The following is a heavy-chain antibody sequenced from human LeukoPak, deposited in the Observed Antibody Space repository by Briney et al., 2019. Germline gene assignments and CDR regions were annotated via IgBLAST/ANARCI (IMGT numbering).Heavy chain of an antibody. D-gene: IGHD6-13*01. Sequence: PGGSLRLSCAASGFTFSSYGMHWVRQAPGKGLEWVAVISYDGSNKYYADSVKGRFTISRDNSKNTLYLQMNSLRAEDTAVYYCARAGTIAAAGDNWFDPWGQGTLVTVSS. V-gene: IGHV3-30*03. CDR2: ISYDGSNK. CDR1: GFTFSSYG. CDR3: ARAGTIAAAGDNWFDP. J-gene: IGHJ5*02.